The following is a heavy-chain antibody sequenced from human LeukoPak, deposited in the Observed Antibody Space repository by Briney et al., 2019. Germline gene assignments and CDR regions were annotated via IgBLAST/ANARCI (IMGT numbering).Heavy chain of an antibody. D-gene: IGHD3-3*01. J-gene: IGHJ4*02. Sequence: PSETLSLTCAVYGGSFSGYYWSWIRQPPGKGLEWIGEINHSGSTNYNPSLKSRVTISVDTSKNQFSLELSSVTAAETGVYYCATRESLFLEWLPQGDWGQGTLVTVSS. CDR2: INHSGST. CDR3: ATRESLFLEWLPQGD. V-gene: IGHV4-34*01. CDR1: GGSFSGYY.